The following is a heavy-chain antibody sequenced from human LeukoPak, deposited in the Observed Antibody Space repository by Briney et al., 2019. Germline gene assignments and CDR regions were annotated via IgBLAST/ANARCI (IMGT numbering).Heavy chain of an antibody. CDR1: GFTFSSYS. Sequence: PGGSLRLSCAASGFTFSSYSMSWVRQAPGKGLEWLANIKQDEIEKYYAYSVKGRFTISRDNAKNSLHLQMNSLRAEDTAVYYCARGASAAVWGQGTLVTVSS. V-gene: IGHV3-7*05. D-gene: IGHD6-25*01. CDR3: ARGASAAV. J-gene: IGHJ4*02. CDR2: IKQDEIEK.